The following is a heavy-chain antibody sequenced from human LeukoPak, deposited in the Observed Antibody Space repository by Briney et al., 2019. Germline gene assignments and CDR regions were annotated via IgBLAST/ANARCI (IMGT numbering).Heavy chain of an antibody. D-gene: IGHD3-16*01. Sequence: GSLRLSCAASGFTFSSYSMNWIRQPPGKGLEWIGEINHSGSTNYNPSLKSRVTISVDTSKNQFSLKLSSVTAADTAVYYCARAKRGIPDYWGQGTLVTVSS. CDR2: INHSGST. CDR1: GFTFSSYS. J-gene: IGHJ4*02. V-gene: IGHV4-34*01. CDR3: ARAKRGIPDY.